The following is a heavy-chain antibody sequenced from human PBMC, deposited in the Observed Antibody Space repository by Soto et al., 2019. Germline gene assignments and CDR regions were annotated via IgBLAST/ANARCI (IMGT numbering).Heavy chain of an antibody. CDR3: ARRDVSTGAMDV. D-gene: IGHD3-10*02. J-gene: IGHJ6*02. V-gene: IGHV3-23*01. CDR2: ISGSAGTT. Sequence: GGSLRLSCTASGFTFSSFAMRWVRQAPGKGLEWVSAISGSAGTTYYADSVKGRFTISRDNSKNILYLQMNSLRAEDTAVYFCARRDVSTGAMDVWGQGTTVTVSS. CDR1: GFTFSSFA.